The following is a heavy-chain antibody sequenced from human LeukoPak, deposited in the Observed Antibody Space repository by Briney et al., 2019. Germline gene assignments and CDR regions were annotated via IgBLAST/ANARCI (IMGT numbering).Heavy chain of an antibody. CDR1: EFTFSDHW. J-gene: IGHJ4*02. V-gene: IGHV3-7*01. D-gene: IGHD3-3*01. Sequence: GGSLTLSCAASEFTFSDHWMTWVRQAPGKGLEWVADIKKDGSKKNEVDSLEGRFTISRDNAKNSLYLQMNSLRAEDTAVYYCARDHHDFWSGYYPYYFDYWGQGTLVTVSS. CDR3: ARDHHDFWSGYYPYYFDY. CDR2: IKKDGSKK.